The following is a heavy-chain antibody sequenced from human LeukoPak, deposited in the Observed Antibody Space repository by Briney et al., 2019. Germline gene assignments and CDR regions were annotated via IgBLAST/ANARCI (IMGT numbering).Heavy chain of an antibody. D-gene: IGHD3-10*01. J-gene: IGHJ4*02. Sequence: GASVKVSCKASGGTFSSYAISWVRQAPGQGLEWMGRIIPILGIANYAQKFQGRVTITADKSTSTAYMELSSLRSEDTAVYYCARDAVLLWFGESLGDYFDYWGQGTLVTVSS. CDR1: GGTFSSYA. V-gene: IGHV1-69*04. CDR2: IIPILGIA. CDR3: ARDAVLLWFGESLGDYFDY.